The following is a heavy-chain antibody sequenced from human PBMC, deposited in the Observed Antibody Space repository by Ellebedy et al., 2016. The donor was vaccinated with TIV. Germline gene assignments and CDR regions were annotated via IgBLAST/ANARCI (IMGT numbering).Heavy chain of an antibody. CDR1: GFSFSSYA. Sequence: GESLKISCAASGFSFSSYAMSWVRQAPGKGLEWVSSIDHGGGNTYYADSVEGRFTISRDSSKNTLYLQVDSRRAEDTAVYYCARYFDWLSLMHYFDYWGQGTLVTVSS. CDR2: IDHGGGNT. CDR3: ARYFDWLSLMHYFDY. J-gene: IGHJ4*02. D-gene: IGHD3-9*01. V-gene: IGHV3-23*01.